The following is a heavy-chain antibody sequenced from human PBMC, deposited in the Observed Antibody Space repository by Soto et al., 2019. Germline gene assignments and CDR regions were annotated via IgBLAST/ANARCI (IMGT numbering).Heavy chain of an antibody. Sequence: SVKVSCKASGGTFSSYTISWVRQAPGQGLEWMGRIIPILGIANYAQKFQGRVTITADKSTSTAYMELSSLRSEDTAVYYCTDSNGPTDDIDIFGQEKMVTVSS. CDR3: TDSNGPTDDIDI. CDR2: IIPILGIA. J-gene: IGHJ3*02. D-gene: IGHD6-25*01. CDR1: GGTFSSYT. V-gene: IGHV1-69*02.